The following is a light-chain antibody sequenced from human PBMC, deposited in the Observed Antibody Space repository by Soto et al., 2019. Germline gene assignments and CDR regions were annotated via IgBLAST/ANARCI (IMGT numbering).Light chain of an antibody. CDR3: QQRTNWPWT. J-gene: IGKJ1*01. V-gene: IGKV3-11*01. Sequence: DIVLTQSPATLSLTPGQGASLSCRASKSVGGDLVWYQQHPGQAPRLLIYDASNRATGIPPRFSGSGSGTDFTLTISSLEPEDFAVYYCQQRTNWPWTFGPGTKVEVK. CDR1: KSVGGD. CDR2: DAS.